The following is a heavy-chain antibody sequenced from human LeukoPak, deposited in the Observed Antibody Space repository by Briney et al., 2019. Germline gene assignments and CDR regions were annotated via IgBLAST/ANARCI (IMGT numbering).Heavy chain of an antibody. CDR1: GYTFTSYD. Sequence: ASVKVSCKASGYTFTSYDINWVRQATGQGLEWMGWMNPNSGNTGYAQKFQGRVTITRNTSISTAYMELSSLRSEDTAVYYCARGPRNTLYNWFDPWGQGTLVTVSS. CDR3: ARGPRNTLYNWFDP. J-gene: IGHJ5*02. D-gene: IGHD2-2*02. V-gene: IGHV1-8*03. CDR2: MNPNSGNT.